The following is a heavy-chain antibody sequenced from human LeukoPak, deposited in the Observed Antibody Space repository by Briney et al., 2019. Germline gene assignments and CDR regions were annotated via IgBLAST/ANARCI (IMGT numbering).Heavy chain of an antibody. CDR3: AREGPYDSRGYYPPPDDAFDI. Sequence: PGGSLRLSCAASGFTFSSYAMHWVRQAPGKGLEYVSAISSNGGSTYYANSVKGRFTISRDNSKNTLYLQMGSLRAEDTAVYYCAREGPYDSRGYYPPPDDAFDIWGRGTMVTVSS. CDR2: ISSNGGST. CDR1: GFTFSSYA. V-gene: IGHV3-64*01. D-gene: IGHD3-22*01. J-gene: IGHJ3*02.